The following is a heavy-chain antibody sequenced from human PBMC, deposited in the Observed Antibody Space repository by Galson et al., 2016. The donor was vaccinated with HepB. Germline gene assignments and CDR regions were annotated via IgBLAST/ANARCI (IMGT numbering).Heavy chain of an antibody. J-gene: IGHJ4*02. Sequence: SLRLSCAASGFTVSNNFMTWVRQAPKKGLEWVALMYSGGSAFYADSVKGRFIISRDNSKNTLYLQMNSLRAEDTAVYYCARWGFIGVDYIYYWGQGTLVTVSS. CDR3: ARWGFIGVDYIYY. CDR2: MYSGGSA. CDR1: GFTVSNNF. D-gene: IGHD3-16*02. V-gene: IGHV3-53*01.